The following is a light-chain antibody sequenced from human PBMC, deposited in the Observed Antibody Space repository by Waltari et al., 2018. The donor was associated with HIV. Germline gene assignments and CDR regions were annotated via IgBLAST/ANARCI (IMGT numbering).Light chain of an antibody. J-gene: IGKJ3*01. V-gene: IGKV3-11*01. Sequence: EIVLTQSPATLSLSPGERATLFCRASQGVSSYLAWYQQKPGQAPRLLIYDASNRATGIPARFSGSGSGTDFTLTISSLEPEDFAVYYCQQRSNWLFTFGPGTKVDIK. CDR1: QGVSSY. CDR3: QQRSNWLFT. CDR2: DAS.